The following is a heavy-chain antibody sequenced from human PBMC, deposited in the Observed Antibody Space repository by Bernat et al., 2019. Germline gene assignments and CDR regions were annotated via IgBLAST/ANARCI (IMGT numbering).Heavy chain of an antibody. CDR2: ISSSSSYI. CDR3: ASLGALGYEPYRHRHFDY. CDR1: GFTFSSYS. V-gene: IGHV3-21*01. Sequence: EVQLLESGGGLVKPGGSLRLSCAASGFTFSSYSMNWVRQAPGKGLEWVSSISSSSSYIYYADSVKGRFTISRDNAKNSLYLQMNSLRAEDTAVYYCASLGALGYEPYRHRHFDYWGQGTLVTVSS. D-gene: IGHD1-26*01. J-gene: IGHJ4*02.